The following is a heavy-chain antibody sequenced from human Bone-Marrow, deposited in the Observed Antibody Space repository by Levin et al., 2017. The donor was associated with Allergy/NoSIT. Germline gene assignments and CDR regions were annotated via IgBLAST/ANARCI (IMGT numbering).Heavy chain of an antibody. J-gene: IGHJ3*02. CDR1: GFTFDDYG. Sequence: GGSLRLSCAASGFTFDDYGMSWVRQAPGKGLEWVSGINWNGGSTGYADSVKGRFTISRDNAKNSLYLQMNSLRAEDTALYYCARDLAVIAVAGDDAFDIWGQGTMVTVSS. CDR3: ARDLAVIAVAGDDAFDI. V-gene: IGHV3-20*04. D-gene: IGHD6-19*01. CDR2: INWNGGST.